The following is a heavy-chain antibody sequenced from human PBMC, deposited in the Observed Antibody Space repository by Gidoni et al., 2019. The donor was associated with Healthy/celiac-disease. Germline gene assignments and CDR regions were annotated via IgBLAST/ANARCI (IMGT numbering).Heavy chain of an antibody. V-gene: IGHV3-7*01. D-gene: IGHD3-10*01. CDR3: ARERPYGSGLDY. Sequence: EVQLVESGGGLVQPGGSLRLSCAASGFTFSRYWMSWVRQAPGKGLEWVANIKHDGSEKYYVDSVKGRFTISRDNAKTSLYLQMNSRRAEDTAVYYCARERPYGSGLDYWGQGTLVTVSS. CDR2: IKHDGSEK. J-gene: IGHJ4*02. CDR1: GFTFSRYW.